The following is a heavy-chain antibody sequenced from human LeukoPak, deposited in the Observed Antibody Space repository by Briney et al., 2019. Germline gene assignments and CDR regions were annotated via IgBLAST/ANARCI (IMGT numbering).Heavy chain of an antibody. CDR2: IREDGRET. CDR1: GFTFRNYW. J-gene: IGHJ4*02. Sequence: GGSLRLSCAASGFTFRNYWMSWVRQAPGKGLEWVANIREDGRETFYVDSVKGRFTISRDNAKDSLDLEMNSLRAEDAALYYCARGTMRGLRTMKAYYFDYWGQGTLVTVSS. V-gene: IGHV3-7*01. D-gene: IGHD5-24*01. CDR3: ARGTMRGLRTMKAYYFDY.